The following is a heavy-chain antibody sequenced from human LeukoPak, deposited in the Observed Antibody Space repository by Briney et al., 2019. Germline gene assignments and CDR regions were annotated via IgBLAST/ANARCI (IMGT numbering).Heavy chain of an antibody. Sequence: ASVKVSCKASGYTFIGYYMHWVRQAPGQGLEWMGWINPNSGGTNYAQKFQGRVTMTRDTSISTAYMELSRLRSDDTAVYYCATSHSSSWPLDGMDVWGQGTTVTVSS. V-gene: IGHV1-2*02. CDR2: INPNSGGT. CDR3: ATSHSSSWPLDGMDV. CDR1: GYTFIGYY. J-gene: IGHJ6*02. D-gene: IGHD6-13*01.